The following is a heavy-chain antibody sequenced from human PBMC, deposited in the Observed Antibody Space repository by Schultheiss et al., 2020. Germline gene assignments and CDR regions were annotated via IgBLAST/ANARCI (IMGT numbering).Heavy chain of an antibody. V-gene: IGHV4-39*07. CDR3: TRYLSADGDYVLDY. Sequence: SETLSLTCTVSGGSISSGSYYWGRIRQPPGKGLEWIGSVDYGGSTYYNPSLKSRVAVSVDTSKNQFSLKLSSVTAADTAVYYCTRYLSADGDYVLDYWGQGTLVTVSS. CDR2: VDYGGST. CDR1: GGSISSGSYY. J-gene: IGHJ4*02. D-gene: IGHD4-17*01.